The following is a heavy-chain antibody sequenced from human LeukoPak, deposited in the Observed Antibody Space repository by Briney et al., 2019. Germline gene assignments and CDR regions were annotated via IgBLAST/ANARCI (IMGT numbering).Heavy chain of an antibody. J-gene: IGHJ4*02. CDR3: AREDGYGANFDY. Sequence: SETLSLTCTVSGGSISSGDYYWSWIRQPPGKGLEWIGYIYYSGSTYYNPSLKSRVTISVDTSKNQFSLKLSSVTAADTAVYYCAREDGYGANFDYWGQGTLVTVSS. D-gene: IGHD5-24*01. CDR2: IYYSGST. CDR1: GGSISSGDYY. V-gene: IGHV4-30-4*01.